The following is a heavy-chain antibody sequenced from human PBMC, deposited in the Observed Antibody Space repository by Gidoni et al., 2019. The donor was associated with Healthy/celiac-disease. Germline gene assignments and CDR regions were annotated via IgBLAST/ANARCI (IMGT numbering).Heavy chain of an antibody. CDR1: GFTFRDNY. CDR2: TRNKANSYTT. D-gene: IGHD6-13*01. V-gene: IGHV3-72*01. Sequence: EVQLVESGGGLVQPGGSLRLSCAASGFTFRDNYMDWGGQAPGKGLEWVGRTRNKANSYTTEYAASVKGRFTISRDDSKNSLYLQMNSLKTEDTAVYYCARGRADLAAAGDYYYYGMDVWGQGTTVTVSS. CDR3: ARGRADLAAAGDYYYYGMDV. J-gene: IGHJ6*02.